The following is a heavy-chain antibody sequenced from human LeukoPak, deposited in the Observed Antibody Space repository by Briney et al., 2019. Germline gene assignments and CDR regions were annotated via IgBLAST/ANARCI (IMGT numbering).Heavy chain of an antibody. CDR2: ISGSGGST. CDR3: AKDRTPTITMVRGVPFDY. D-gene: IGHD3-10*01. CDR1: GFTFSSYA. V-gene: IGHV3-23*01. J-gene: IGHJ4*02. Sequence: GGSLRLSCAASGFTFSSYAMSRVRQAPGKGLEWVSAISGSGGSTYYADSVKGRFTISRDNSKNTLYLQMNSLRAEDTAVYYCAKDRTPTITMVRGVPFDYWGQGTLVTVSS.